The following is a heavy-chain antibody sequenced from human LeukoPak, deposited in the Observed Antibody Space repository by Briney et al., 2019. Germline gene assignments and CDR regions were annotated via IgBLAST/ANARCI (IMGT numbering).Heavy chain of an antibody. J-gene: IGHJ4*02. V-gene: IGHV4-4*09. CDR3: ATSNDAKIAPFDH. D-gene: IGHD2-21*01. CDR2: INTKGET. CDR1: GVSMSAYQ. Sequence: SETLSLTCTVSGVSMSAYQWSWVRQSPEKGLEWIGCINTKGETSYNPSLKSRVTTSVDTSKSQFSLRLTSVAAADTAVYYCATSNDAKIAPFDHWGQGAPVTVSS.